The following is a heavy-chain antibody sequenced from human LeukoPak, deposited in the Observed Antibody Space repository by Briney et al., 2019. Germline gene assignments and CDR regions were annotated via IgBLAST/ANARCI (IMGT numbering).Heavy chain of an antibody. J-gene: IGHJ4*02. Sequence: GGSLRLSCAASGFTFCSYGMHWVRQAPGKGLEWVAVISYDGSNKYYADSVKGRFTISRDNSKNTLYLQMNSLRAEDTAVYYCAKDQCSGGSCYSDYWGQGTLVTVSS. D-gene: IGHD2-15*01. CDR2: ISYDGSNK. CDR1: GFTFCSYG. CDR3: AKDQCSGGSCYSDY. V-gene: IGHV3-30*18.